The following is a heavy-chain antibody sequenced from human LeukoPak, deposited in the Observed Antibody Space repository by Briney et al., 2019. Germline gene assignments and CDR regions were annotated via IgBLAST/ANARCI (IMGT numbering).Heavy chain of an antibody. CDR3: ARLSETEFDY. J-gene: IGHJ4*02. Sequence: KPSETLSLTCTVSGGSISSSRYYWGWIRQPPGKGLEWIGSIYYSGSTYYNPSLKSRVTISVDTSKNQFSLKLSSVTAADTAVYYCARLSETEFDYWGQGTLVTVSS. CDR1: GGSISSSRYY. V-gene: IGHV4-39*01. CDR2: IYYSGST. D-gene: IGHD6-25*01.